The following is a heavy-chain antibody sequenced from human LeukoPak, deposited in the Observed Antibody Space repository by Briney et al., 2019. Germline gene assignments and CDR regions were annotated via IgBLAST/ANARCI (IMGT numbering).Heavy chain of an antibody. CDR2: ISSNGGST. CDR1: GFTFSSYA. CDR3: ARDRSAAADHTFDY. V-gene: IGHV3-64*01. Sequence: PGGSLRLSCAASGFTFSSYAMHWVRQAPGKGLEYVSAISSNGGSTYYANSVKGRFSISRDNSKNTLYLQMGSLRAEDMAVYYYARDRSAAADHTFDYWGQGTLVTVSS. J-gene: IGHJ4*02. D-gene: IGHD6-13*01.